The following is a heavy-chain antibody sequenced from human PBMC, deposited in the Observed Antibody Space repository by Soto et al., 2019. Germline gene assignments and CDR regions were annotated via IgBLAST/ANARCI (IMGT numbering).Heavy chain of an antibody. CDR3: ATIYCSGGSCFARNTFDI. J-gene: IGHJ3*02. V-gene: IGHV3-74*01. CDR2: INRDGSST. D-gene: IGHD2-15*01. CDR1: GFTFTSYW. Sequence: PGGSLRLSWAPSGFTFTSYWMRWVRQAPGKGLVWVSRINRDGSSTNYADSVKGRFTISRDNAKNTLYLQMNSLRAEDTAVYYCATIYCSGGSCFARNTFDIWGQGTMVTVSS.